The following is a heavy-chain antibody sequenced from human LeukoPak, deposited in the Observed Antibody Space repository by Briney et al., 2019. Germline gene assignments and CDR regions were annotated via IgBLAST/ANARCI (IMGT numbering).Heavy chain of an antibody. CDR2: INPNSGGT. Sequence: ASVTVSCTASGYTFTGYYMHWVQQAPGQGLEWMGWINPNSGGTNYAQKFQGWVTMTRDTSISTAYMELSRLRSDDTAVYYCARGSMWIQLWLRGIDAFDIWGQGTMVTVSS. D-gene: IGHD5-18*01. CDR3: ARGSMWIQLWLRGIDAFDI. CDR1: GYTFTGYY. V-gene: IGHV1-2*04. J-gene: IGHJ3*02.